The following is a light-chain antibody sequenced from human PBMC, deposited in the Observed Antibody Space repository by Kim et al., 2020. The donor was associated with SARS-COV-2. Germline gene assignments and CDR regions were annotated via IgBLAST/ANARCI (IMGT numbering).Light chain of an antibody. V-gene: IGKV1-16*02. Sequence: DIQMTQSPSSLSASLGDRVTITCRASQGIRNYLAWFQQKPGEAPKSLIYGASTLQSGVPSKFSGSGSGTDFTLTITNLQPEDFATYYCQQYKSYPWTFGQGTKVEIK. CDR3: QQYKSYPWT. CDR1: QGIRNY. J-gene: IGKJ1*01. CDR2: GAS.